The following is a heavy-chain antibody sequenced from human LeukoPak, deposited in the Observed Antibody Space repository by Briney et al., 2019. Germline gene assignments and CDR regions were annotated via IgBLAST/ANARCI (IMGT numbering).Heavy chain of an antibody. CDR1: GFTLSPYV. CDR3: AREHEGDCSGDNCYFIPFDY. CDR2: ISSNGRTT. D-gene: IGHD2-15*01. V-gene: IGHV3-48*03. Sequence: GGSLRLSCAVSGFTLSPYVMNWVRQAPGKGLEWVSYISSNGRTTYYADSVQGRFTISRDNAKNSLYLQMNSLRVEDTAIYYCAREHEGDCSGDNCYFIPFDYWGQGTRSPSPQ. J-gene: IGHJ4*02.